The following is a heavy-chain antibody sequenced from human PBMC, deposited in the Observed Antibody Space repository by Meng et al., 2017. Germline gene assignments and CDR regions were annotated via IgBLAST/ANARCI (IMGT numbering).Heavy chain of an antibody. V-gene: IGHV4-59*01. J-gene: IGHJ4*02. D-gene: IGHD2-15*01. CDR1: GGSISSYY. CDR3: ARGLYCSGGNCYPGY. CDR2: IYYSGST. Sequence: SETLSLTCTVSGGSISSYYWSWIRQPPGKGLEWIGHIYYSGSTNYNPSLKSRVTISVDTSKNQFSLKLSSVTAADTAVYYCARGLYCSGGNCYPGYWGQGTLVTVSS.